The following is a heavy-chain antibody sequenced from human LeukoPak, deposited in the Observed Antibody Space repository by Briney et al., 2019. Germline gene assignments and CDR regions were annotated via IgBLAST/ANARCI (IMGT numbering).Heavy chain of an antibody. Sequence: GGSLRLSCAASGFTFSDYYMSWIRQAPGKGLEWVSYISSSSSYTNYADSVKGRFTISRDNSKNTLYLQMNSLRAEDTAMYYCATNDFNNWFDPWGQGTLVTVSS. CDR3: ATNDFNNWFDP. CDR2: ISSSSSYT. D-gene: IGHD3/OR15-3a*01. J-gene: IGHJ5*02. CDR1: GFTFSDYY. V-gene: IGHV3-11*03.